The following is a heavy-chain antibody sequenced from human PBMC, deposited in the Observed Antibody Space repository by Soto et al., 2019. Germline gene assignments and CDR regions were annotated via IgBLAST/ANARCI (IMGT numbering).Heavy chain of an antibody. Sequence: SETLSLTCTVSGGSISSGGYYWSWIRQHPGKGLEWIGYIDYSGSTYYNPSLKSRVTISVDTSKNQFSLKLSSVTAADTAVYYCARHGGADYGDSNRDNWFDPWGQGTLVTVSS. J-gene: IGHJ5*02. D-gene: IGHD4-17*01. CDR3: ARHGGADYGDSNRDNWFDP. CDR2: IDYSGST. V-gene: IGHV4-31*03. CDR1: GGSISSGGYY.